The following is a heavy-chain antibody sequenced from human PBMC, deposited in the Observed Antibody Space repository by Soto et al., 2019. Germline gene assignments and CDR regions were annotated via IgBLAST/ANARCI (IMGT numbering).Heavy chain of an antibody. CDR3: AKSLTQVTSSFDY. D-gene: IGHD4-17*01. CDR1: GFPFSRYA. V-gene: IGHV3-23*01. J-gene: IGHJ4*02. CDR2: ISANGGTT. Sequence: EVPLLESGGGLVQPGGSLRLSCAASGFPFSRYAMSWVPQAPGKGVEWVSAISANGGTTVYADSVKGRCTISRDKSENTLHLQMNSLRAEDTAMYYCAKSLTQVTSSFDYWGQGSLVTVST.